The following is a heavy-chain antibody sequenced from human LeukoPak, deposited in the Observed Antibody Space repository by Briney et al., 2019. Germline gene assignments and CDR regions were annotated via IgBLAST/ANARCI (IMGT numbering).Heavy chain of an antibody. D-gene: IGHD2-15*01. Sequence: GGSLRLSCAASGFTFSTYTMNWVRQAPGKGLEWVSSISSSSSYIYYADSVKGRFTISRDNAKNSLYLQMNSLRAEDTAVYYCARDPGYCSGGSCQYYYYYYMDVWGKGTTVTVSS. CDR2: ISSSSSYI. CDR3: ARDPGYCSGGSCQYYYYYYMDV. CDR1: GFTFSTYT. V-gene: IGHV3-21*01. J-gene: IGHJ6*03.